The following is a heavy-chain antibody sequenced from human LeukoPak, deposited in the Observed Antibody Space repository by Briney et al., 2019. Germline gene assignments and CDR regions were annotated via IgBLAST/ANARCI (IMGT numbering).Heavy chain of an antibody. CDR2: IYYSGST. CDR1: GGSISSGGYY. J-gene: IGHJ5*02. Sequence: PSQTLSLTSTVSGGSISSGGYYWSWIRQHPGKGLEWIGYIYYSGSTNYNPSLRSRVTMSVNTSKNQFSLNLTSVTAADTAVYSCAREGGDPRWLDPWGQGTLVTVSS. D-gene: IGHD6-25*01. CDR3: AREGGDPRWLDP. V-gene: IGHV4-31*03.